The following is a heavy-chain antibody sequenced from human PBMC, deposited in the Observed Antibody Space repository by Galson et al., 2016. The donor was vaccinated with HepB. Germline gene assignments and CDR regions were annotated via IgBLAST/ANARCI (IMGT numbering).Heavy chain of an antibody. CDR3: ARGLVGLQVWDYYMDV. Sequence: SLRLSCAASEFTFSSYGMNWVRQAPGKGLEWVAVIWYDGSNKYYADSVKSRFTISRDTSKNTVYLQMNSLRAEDTAVYYCARGLVGLQVWDYYMDVWGKGTTVTVSS. CDR2: IWYDGSNK. J-gene: IGHJ6*03. D-gene: IGHD1-26*01. CDR1: EFTFSSYG. V-gene: IGHV3-33*01.